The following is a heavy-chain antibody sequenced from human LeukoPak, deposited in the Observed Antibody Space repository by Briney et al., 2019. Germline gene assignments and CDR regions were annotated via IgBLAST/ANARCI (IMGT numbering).Heavy chain of an antibody. CDR2: INHSGST. CDR3: ARGGVTTKYFDY. D-gene: IGHD4-11*01. J-gene: IGHJ4*02. V-gene: IGHV4-39*07. CDR1: GGSISSSSYY. Sequence: SETLSLTCTVSGGSISSSSYYWGWIRQPPGQGLEWIGEINHSGSTNYNPSLKSRVTISVDTSKNQFSLKLSSVTAADTAVYYCARGGVTTKYFDYWGQGTLVTVSS.